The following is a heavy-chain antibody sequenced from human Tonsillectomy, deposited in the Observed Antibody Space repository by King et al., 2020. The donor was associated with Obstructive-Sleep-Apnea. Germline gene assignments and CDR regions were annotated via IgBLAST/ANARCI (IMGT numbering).Heavy chain of an antibody. CDR3: AKEAEDIVVVPAASEKYYYYYGMDV. J-gene: IGHJ6*02. D-gene: IGHD2-2*01. CDR2: ISGSSSNI. CDR1: GFTFSSYG. V-gene: IGHV3-48*04. Sequence: VQLVESGGVLVQPGGSLRLSCAASGFTFSSYGMNWVRQAPGKGLEWVSYISGSSSNIYYADSVKGRFTISRDNAKNSLYLQMNSLRAEDTTVYYCAKEAEDIVVVPAASEKYYYYYGMDVWGQGTTVIVSS.